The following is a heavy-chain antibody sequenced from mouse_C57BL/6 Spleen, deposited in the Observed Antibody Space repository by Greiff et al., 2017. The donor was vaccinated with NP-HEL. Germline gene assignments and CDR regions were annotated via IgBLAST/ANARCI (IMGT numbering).Heavy chain of an antibody. D-gene: IGHD1-1*01. J-gene: IGHJ2*01. CDR2: IHPNSGST. Sequence: QVQLQQPGAELVKPGASVKLSCKASGYTFTSYWMHWVKQRPGQGLEWIGMIHPNSGSTNYNEKFKSKATLTVDKSSSTAYMQLSSLTSEDSAVYYWAAYYYVSSPYDYWGQGTTLTVSS. CDR3: AAYYYVSSPYDY. V-gene: IGHV1-64*01. CDR1: GYTFTSYW.